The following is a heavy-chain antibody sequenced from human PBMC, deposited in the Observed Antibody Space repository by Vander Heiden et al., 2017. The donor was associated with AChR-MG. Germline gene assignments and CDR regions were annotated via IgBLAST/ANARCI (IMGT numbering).Heavy chain of an antibody. CDR2: ISTFNGNT. CDR3: ATADGWLLPYY. V-gene: IGHV1-18*01. D-gene: IGHD5-12*01. J-gene: IGHJ4*02. Sequence: QVQLVQSGAEVKNPGASVKVSCKASGYRFTDYALCWVRQAPGHGLEWVAWISTFNGNTNYAQKVQGRLTMTTDTSTSTAYMELRSLKSDDTAVYYCATADGWLLPYYWGQGTLVTVSS. CDR1: GYRFTDYA.